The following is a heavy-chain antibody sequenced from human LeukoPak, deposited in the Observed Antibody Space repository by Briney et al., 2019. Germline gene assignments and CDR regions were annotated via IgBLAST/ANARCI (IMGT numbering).Heavy chain of an antibody. D-gene: IGHD4-17*01. CDR3: AREVDYEGYFDL. V-gene: IGHV4-38-2*02. CDR1: GYSIGSGYF. Sequence: NASETLSLTCTVSGYSIGSGYFWGWIRQPPGKGLEWIGSIFHSGTIYYNPSLKSRVTISLDTSKNQFSLKVKSVTAADTAVYYCAREVDYEGYFDLWGRGTLVTVSS. J-gene: IGHJ2*01. CDR2: IFHSGTI.